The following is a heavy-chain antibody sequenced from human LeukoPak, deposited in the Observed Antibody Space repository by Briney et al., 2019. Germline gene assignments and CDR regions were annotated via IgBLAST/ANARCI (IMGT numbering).Heavy chain of an antibody. V-gene: IGHV4-59*05. CDR2: IYYSGST. D-gene: IGHD3-10*01. Sequence: SGTLSLTCTVSGGSISSYYWSWVRQPPGKGREWMGRIYYSGSTYYNPSPKSRVTISVDTSKSQFSLELSSVPAADTAVYYCARLWFGELSRWGQGTLVTVSS. CDR1: GGSISSYY. CDR3: ARLWFGELSR. J-gene: IGHJ4*02.